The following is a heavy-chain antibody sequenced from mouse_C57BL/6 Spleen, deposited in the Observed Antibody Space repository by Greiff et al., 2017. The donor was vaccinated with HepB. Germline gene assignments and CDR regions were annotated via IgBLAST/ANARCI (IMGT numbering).Heavy chain of an antibody. CDR2: IDPSDSYT. CDR1: GYTFTSYW. CDR3: ARQGGTGNYFDY. Sequence: VQLQQPGAELVKPGASVKLSCKASGYTFTSYWMQWVKQRPGQGLEWIGEIDPSDSYTNYNQKFKGKATLTVDTSSSTAYMQLSSLTSEVSAVYYCARQGGTGNYFDYWGQGTTLTVSS. J-gene: IGHJ2*01. D-gene: IGHD4-1*01. V-gene: IGHV1-50*01.